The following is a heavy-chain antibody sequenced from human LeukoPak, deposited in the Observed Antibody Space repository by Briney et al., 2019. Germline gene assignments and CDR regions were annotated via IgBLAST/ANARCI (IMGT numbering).Heavy chain of an antibody. CDR3: ARRGYSDSSGYDY. D-gene: IGHD3-22*01. CDR2: ISGDSTDI. Sequence: GGSLRLSCATSGFTFKNYAMNWVRQAPGKGLEGVSSISGDSTDIYYADSVMGRSTISRDNAKNSLYLQINSLRAEDTAIYYCARRGYSDSSGYDYWGQGTLVTVSS. J-gene: IGHJ4*02. CDR1: GFTFKNYA. V-gene: IGHV3-21*01.